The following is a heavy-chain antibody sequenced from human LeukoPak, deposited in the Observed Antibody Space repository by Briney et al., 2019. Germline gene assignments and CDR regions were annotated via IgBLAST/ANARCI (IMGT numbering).Heavy chain of an antibody. J-gene: IGHJ6*03. CDR1: GYSISSGHY. D-gene: IGHD3-10*01. Sequence: PSETLSLTCTVSGYSISSGHYWGWIRQPPGKGLEWIGSIDHSGSTYYNPSPKGRVTISVDTSKNQFSLRLSSVTAADTAVYYCARENDGSGSWTMTYYYYYYMDVWGKGTTVTVSS. CDR2: IDHSGST. CDR3: ARENDGSGSWTMTYYYYYYMDV. V-gene: IGHV4-38-2*02.